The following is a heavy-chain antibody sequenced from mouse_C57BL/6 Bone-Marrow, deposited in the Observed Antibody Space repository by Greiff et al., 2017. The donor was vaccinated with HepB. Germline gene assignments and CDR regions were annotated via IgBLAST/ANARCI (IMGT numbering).Heavy chain of an antibody. J-gene: IGHJ3*01. CDR3: ARGEYYGSRFAY. D-gene: IGHD1-1*01. Sequence: EVHLVESGPGLVKPSQSLSLTCSVTGYSITSGYYWNWIRQFPGNKLEWMGYISYDGSNNYNPSLKNRISITRDTSKNQFFLKLNSVTTEDTATYYCARGEYYGSRFAYWGQGTLVTVSA. CDR2: ISYDGSN. CDR1: GYSITSGYY. V-gene: IGHV3-6*01.